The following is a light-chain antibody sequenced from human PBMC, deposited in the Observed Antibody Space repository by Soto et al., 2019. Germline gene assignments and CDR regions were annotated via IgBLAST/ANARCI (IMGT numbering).Light chain of an antibody. J-gene: IGKJ1*01. CDR3: QQYGSSPRT. CDR2: GAS. Sequence: IVLTQSPGTLSLSPGERATLSCRASQSLSNNYLAWYQQNPGQAPRLLIYGASSRATGIPDRFSGSGSGTDFTLTISRLEPEDFAVYYCQQYGSSPRTFGQGTRWIS. V-gene: IGKV3-20*01. CDR1: QSLSNNY.